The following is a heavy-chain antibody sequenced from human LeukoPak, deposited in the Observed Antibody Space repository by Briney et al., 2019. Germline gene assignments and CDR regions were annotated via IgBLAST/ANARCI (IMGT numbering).Heavy chain of an antibody. CDR3: AIMHGYYGGSGYWVQ. Sequence: GGSLRLSCAASGFTFGSYGMITPNADRASYADSVKGRFTISRDNPRNTLYMQINSLRDEDTAVYYCAIMHGYYGGSGYWVQWGQGTLVTVSS. V-gene: IGHV3-23*01. CDR2: TPNADRA. J-gene: IGHJ1*01. CDR1: GFTFGSYG. D-gene: IGHD3-22*01.